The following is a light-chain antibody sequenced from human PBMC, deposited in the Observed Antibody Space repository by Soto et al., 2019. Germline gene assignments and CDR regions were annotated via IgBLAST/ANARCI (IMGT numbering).Light chain of an antibody. CDR3: QSYDSSLSGYV. CDR2: TNS. CDR1: SSKIGANYD. Sequence: QSVLTQPPSVSGAPGQRVTISCTGSSSKIGANYDVHWYQHLPGTAPKLLIYTNSNRPSGVPDRFSGSKSGTSASLAITGLQAEDEADYYCQSYDSSLSGYVVGTGTKVTVL. J-gene: IGLJ1*01. V-gene: IGLV1-40*01.